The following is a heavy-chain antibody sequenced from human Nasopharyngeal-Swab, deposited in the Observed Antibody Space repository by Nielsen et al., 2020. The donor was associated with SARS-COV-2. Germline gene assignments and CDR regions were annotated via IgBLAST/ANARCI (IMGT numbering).Heavy chain of an antibody. Sequence: GESLKISCVASGFTFSDYYMSWIRQAPGKGLEWLSYISGNSVDTNYADSVRGRFTISIDNVKNSMFLQMDSLRAEDTAVDYCARVLLRALGKFGEGYAFDIWGQGTMVTVSS. CDR1: GFTFSDYY. CDR3: ARVLLRALGKFGEGYAFDI. V-gene: IGHV3-11*06. D-gene: IGHD3-10*01. CDR2: ISGNSVDT. J-gene: IGHJ3*02.